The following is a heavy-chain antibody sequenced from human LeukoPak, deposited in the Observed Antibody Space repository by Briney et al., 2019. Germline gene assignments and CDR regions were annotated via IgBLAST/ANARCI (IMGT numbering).Heavy chain of an antibody. CDR3: ARVIRVAVDAFDI. CDR2: ISSSSSYI. Sequence: PAGSLRLSCAASGFTFSSYSMNWVRQAPGKGLEWVSSISSSSSYIYYADSVKGRFTISRDNAKNSLYLQMNSLRAEDTAVYYCARVIRVAVDAFDIWGQGTMVTVSS. D-gene: IGHD2-15*01. V-gene: IGHV3-21*01. J-gene: IGHJ3*02. CDR1: GFTFSSYS.